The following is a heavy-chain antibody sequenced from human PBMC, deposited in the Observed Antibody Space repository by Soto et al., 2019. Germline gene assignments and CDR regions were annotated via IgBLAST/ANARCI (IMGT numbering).Heavy chain of an antibody. V-gene: IGHV3-30*04. J-gene: IGHJ4*02. CDR2: ISYDGRVK. CDR3: ARDFIVGAPDYFDY. CDR1: GFTFSSYA. Sequence: GSLRLSCAAPGFTFSSYAMHWVRQAPGKGLEWVAVISYDGRVKYYVDSVKGRFTISRDDSKNTLYLQMNSLRVDDTAVYYCARDFIVGAPDYFDYWGQGTLVTVSS. D-gene: IGHD1-26*01.